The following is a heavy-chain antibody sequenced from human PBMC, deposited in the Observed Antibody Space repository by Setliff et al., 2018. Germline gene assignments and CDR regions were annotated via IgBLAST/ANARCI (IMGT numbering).Heavy chain of an antibody. CDR1: GGFIRDYY. D-gene: IGHD1-26*01. J-gene: IGHJ5*02. V-gene: IGHV4-59*01. CDR3: SAVGIDAGGGWFDP. Sequence: SETLSLTCTVSGGFIRDYYWNWIRQSPGKGLEWIGYIYYRGTTNYNSSLKSRVTISIDMSKNQFSLKLSSATAAETAVYFCSAVGIDAGGGWFDPWGHGIPVTVSS. CDR2: IYYRGTT.